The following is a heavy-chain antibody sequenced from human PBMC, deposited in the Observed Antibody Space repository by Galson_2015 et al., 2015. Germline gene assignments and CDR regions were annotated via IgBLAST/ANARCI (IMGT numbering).Heavy chain of an antibody. CDR2: ISGSGGST. D-gene: IGHD1-26*01. V-gene: IGHV3-23*01. CDR1: GFTFSSYA. CDR3: AKDLGPRPFTGIVGATETYAFDI. J-gene: IGHJ3*02. Sequence: SLRLSCAASGFTFSSYAMSWVRQAPGKGLEWVSAISGSGGSTYYADSVKGRFTISRDNSKNTLYLQMNSLRAEDTAVYYCAKDLGPRPFTGIVGATETYAFDIWGQGTMVTVSS.